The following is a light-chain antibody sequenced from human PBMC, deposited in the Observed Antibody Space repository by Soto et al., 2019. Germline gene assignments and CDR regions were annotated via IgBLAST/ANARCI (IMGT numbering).Light chain of an antibody. V-gene: IGKV3-15*01. CDR3: QQYNNWPHT. Sequence: EIVMTQSPATLSVSPGERATLSCRASQSVTNNLAWYQQKPGQAPRLLIYGASTRATGIPARFRGSGSGTEFTLTIRSLQSEDFAVYYCQQYNNWPHTFGQGTKLEIK. J-gene: IGKJ2*01. CDR2: GAS. CDR1: QSVTNN.